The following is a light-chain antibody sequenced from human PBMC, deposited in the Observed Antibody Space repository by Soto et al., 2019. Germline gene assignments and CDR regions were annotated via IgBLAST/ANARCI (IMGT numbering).Light chain of an antibody. V-gene: IGLV2-14*01. Sequence: QSVLTQPASLAGSPGQSITISCTGTSGDVGGYNYVSWYQQHPGKAPKLMIYDVSNRPSGVSNRFSGSKSGNTASLTISGLQAEDEADYYCSSYTSSSTYAFGTGTKVTVL. CDR1: SGDVGGYNY. CDR3: SSYTSSSTYA. J-gene: IGLJ1*01. CDR2: DVS.